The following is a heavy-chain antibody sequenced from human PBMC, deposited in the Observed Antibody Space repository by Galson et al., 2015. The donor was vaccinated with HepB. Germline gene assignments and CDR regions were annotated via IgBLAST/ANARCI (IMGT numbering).Heavy chain of an antibody. CDR2: IIPVFGRT. Sequence: SVKVSCKASGNTFSGFSIAWVRQAPGHGFEWMGGIIPVFGRTDYAQKSQGRVTITADKSTITTYIELGSLRSAETAVYYCARSWLSAHPTHFSYGLDVWGQGPTVSVS. D-gene: IGHD5-24*01. J-gene: IGHJ6*02. CDR1: GNTFSGFS. CDR3: ARSWLSAHPTHFSYGLDV. V-gene: IGHV1-69*06.